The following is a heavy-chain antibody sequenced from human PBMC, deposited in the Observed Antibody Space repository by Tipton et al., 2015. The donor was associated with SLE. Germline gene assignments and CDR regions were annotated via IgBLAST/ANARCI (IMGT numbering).Heavy chain of an antibody. V-gene: IGHV3-30*14. J-gene: IGHJ6*02. CDR2: IAYDGSNK. D-gene: IGHD1-26*01. CDR1: GFTFSSYA. CDR3: ARDRSLVGATKRYYYYGMDV. Sequence: SLRLSCAAPGFTFSSYAMHWVRQAPGKGLEWVTLIAYDGSNKYLADSVKGRFTISRENAKNSLYLQMNSLRAGDTAVYYCARDRSLVGATKRYYYYGMDVWGQGTTVTVSS.